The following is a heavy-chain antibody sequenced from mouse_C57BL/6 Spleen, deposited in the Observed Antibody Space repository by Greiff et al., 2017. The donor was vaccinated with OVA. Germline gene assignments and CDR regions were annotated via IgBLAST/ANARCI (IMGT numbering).Heavy chain of an antibody. Sequence: VQLQQPGAELVMPGASVKLSCKASGYTFTSYWMHWVKQRPGQGLEWIGEIDPSDSYTNYNQKFKGKSTLTVDKSSSIAYMQLSSLTSEDSAVYYCARRGLSGSSPHYYAMDYWGQGTSVTVSS. J-gene: IGHJ4*01. V-gene: IGHV1-69*01. CDR3: ARRGLSGSSPHYYAMDY. D-gene: IGHD1-1*01. CDR2: IDPSDSYT. CDR1: GYTFTSYW.